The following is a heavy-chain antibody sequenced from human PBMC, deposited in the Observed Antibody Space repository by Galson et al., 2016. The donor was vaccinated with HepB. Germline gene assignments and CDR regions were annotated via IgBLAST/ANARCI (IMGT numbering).Heavy chain of an antibody. V-gene: IGHV1-2*05. CDR2: INPNSGDT. J-gene: IGHJ4*02. Sequence: SVKVSCKASGYTFIGYFIHWVRKAPGQGLEWMGRINPNSGDTNYAHNFQGRVTMTRDMSISTAYMEVNRLTSDDTVVYYCARDGGLAGLFGYWGQGILVAVSS. CDR3: ARDGGLAGLFGY. CDR1: GYTFIGYF. D-gene: IGHD6-13*01.